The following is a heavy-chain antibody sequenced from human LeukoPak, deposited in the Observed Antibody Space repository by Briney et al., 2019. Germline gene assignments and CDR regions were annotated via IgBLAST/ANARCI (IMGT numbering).Heavy chain of an antibody. V-gene: IGHV1-2*02. CDR2: INPNSGGT. CDR3: ARGGIAAAGTSWFDP. D-gene: IGHD6-13*01. Sequence: ASVKVSCKVSGYTLTELSMHWVRQAPGQGLEWMGWINPNSGGTNYAQKFQGRVTMTRDTSISTAYMELSRLRSDDTAVYYCARGGIAAAGTSWFDPWGQGTLVTVSS. J-gene: IGHJ5*02. CDR1: GYTLTELS.